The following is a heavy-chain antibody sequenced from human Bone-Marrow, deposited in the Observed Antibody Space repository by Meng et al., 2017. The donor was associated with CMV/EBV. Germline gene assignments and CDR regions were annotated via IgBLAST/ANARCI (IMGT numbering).Heavy chain of an antibody. Sequence: ASVKVSCKASGYTFTSYYMHWVRQAPGQGLEWMGIINPIGGSTSYAQKFQGRVTMTRDTSTSTVYMEVSSLRSEDTAVYYCARTSGLTIFGVSGYYYYGMDVWGQGTTVTVSS. CDR1: GYTFTSYY. CDR3: ARTSGLTIFGVSGYYYYGMDV. D-gene: IGHD3-3*01. J-gene: IGHJ6*02. CDR2: INPIGGST. V-gene: IGHV1-46*01.